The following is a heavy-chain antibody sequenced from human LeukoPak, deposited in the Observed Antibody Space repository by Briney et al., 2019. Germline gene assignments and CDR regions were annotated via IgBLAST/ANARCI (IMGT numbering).Heavy chain of an antibody. CDR1: GGSISSYY. V-gene: IGHV4-59*08. D-gene: IGHD6-13*01. CDR3: ARSIAAAVYYFDY. J-gene: IGHJ4*02. CDR2: IYYSGST. Sequence: SETLSLTCTVSGGSISSYYWSWIRQPPGKGLEWIGYIYYSGSTNYNPSLKSRVTISVDTSKNQFSLKLSSVTAADTAVYYCARSIAAAVYYFDYWGQGTLVTVS.